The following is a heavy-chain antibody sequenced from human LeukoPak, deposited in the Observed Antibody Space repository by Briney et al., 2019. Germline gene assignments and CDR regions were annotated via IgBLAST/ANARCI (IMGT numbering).Heavy chain of an antibody. CDR3: ASGSLGYCSSGSCSYNWFDP. Sequence: SETLSLTCAVYGGSFSDYYWSWIRQPPGKGLEWIGEINHSGSTNYNPSLKSRVTISVDTSKNQFSLKLSSVTAADTAVYYCASGSLGYCSSGSCSYNWFDPWGQGTLVTVSS. V-gene: IGHV4-34*01. CDR1: GGSFSDYY. J-gene: IGHJ5*02. CDR2: INHSGST. D-gene: IGHD2-15*01.